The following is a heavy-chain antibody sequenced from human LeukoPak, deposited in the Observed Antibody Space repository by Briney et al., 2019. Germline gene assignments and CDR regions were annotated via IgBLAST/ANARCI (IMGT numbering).Heavy chain of an antibody. CDR2: ISSSGSTI. V-gene: IGHV3-48*03. J-gene: IGHJ4*02. Sequence: PGGSLRLSCAASGFTFSSYEMNWVRQAPGKGLEWVSYISSSGSTIYYAGSVKGRFTISRDNAKNSLYLQMNSLRAEDTAVYYCARDSAVGWVPFDYWGQGTLVTVSS. D-gene: IGHD6-19*01. CDR3: ARDSAVGWVPFDY. CDR1: GFTFSSYE.